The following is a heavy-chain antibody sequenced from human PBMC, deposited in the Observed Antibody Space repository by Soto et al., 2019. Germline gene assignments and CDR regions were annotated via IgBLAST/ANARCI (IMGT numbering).Heavy chain of an antibody. Sequence: SLRLSCAASGFTFSSYAMHWVRQAPGKGLEWVAVISYGGINKYYADSVKGRFTISRDNSKNTLYLQMNSLRGEDTAVYYCARGDYSDPDYFYYAMDVWGQGTTVTVSS. CDR1: GFTFSSYA. J-gene: IGHJ6*02. V-gene: IGHV3-30-3*01. CDR3: ARGDYSDPDYFYYAMDV. D-gene: IGHD4-17*01. CDR2: ISYGGINK.